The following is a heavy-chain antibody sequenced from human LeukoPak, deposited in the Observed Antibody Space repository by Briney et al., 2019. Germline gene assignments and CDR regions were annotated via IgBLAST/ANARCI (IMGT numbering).Heavy chain of an antibody. D-gene: IGHD3-9*01. CDR2: ISSSSSYI. CDR3: AREARYYDILTAAKALDY. Sequence: GGSLRLSCAASGFTFSSYSMNWVRQAPGKGLEWVSSISSSSSYIYYADSVKGRFTISRDNAKNSLYLQMNSLRAEDTAVYYCAREARYYDILTAAKALDYWGQGTLVTVSS. V-gene: IGHV3-21*01. CDR1: GFTFSSYS. J-gene: IGHJ4*02.